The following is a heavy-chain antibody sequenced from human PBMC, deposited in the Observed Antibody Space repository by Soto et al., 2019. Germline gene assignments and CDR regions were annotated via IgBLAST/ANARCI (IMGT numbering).Heavy chain of an antibody. D-gene: IGHD3-9*01. Sequence: GGSLRLSCAASGFTFSSYAMHWVRQAPGKGLEWVAVISYDGSNKYYADSVKGRFTISRDNSKNTLYQQMNSLRAEDTAVYYCARDRGFLTGYFGAFDIWGQGTMVTVS. J-gene: IGHJ3*02. CDR3: ARDRGFLTGYFGAFDI. CDR1: GFTFSSYA. V-gene: IGHV3-30-3*01. CDR2: ISYDGSNK.